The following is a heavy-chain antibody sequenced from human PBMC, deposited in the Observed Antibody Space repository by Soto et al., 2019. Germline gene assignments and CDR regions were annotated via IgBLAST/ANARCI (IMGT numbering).Heavy chain of an antibody. CDR2: IYYSGST. V-gene: IGHV4-31*03. Sequence: SETLSLTCTVSGGSISSGGYYWSWIRQHPGKGLEWIGHIYYSGSTYYNPSLKSRVTISVDTSKNQFSLNLSSVTAADTAVYYCARAVPAAIRNNWFDPWGQGTLVTVSS. CDR1: GGSISSGGYY. J-gene: IGHJ5*02. D-gene: IGHD2-2*01. CDR3: ARAVPAAIRNNWFDP.